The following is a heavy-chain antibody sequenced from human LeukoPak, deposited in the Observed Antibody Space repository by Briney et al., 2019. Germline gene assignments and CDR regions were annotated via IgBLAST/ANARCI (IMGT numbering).Heavy chain of an antibody. D-gene: IGHD3-22*01. CDR2: IYYSGST. Sequence: KPSETLSLTCTVSGGSISSSSYYWGWIRQPPGKGLEWIGSIYYSGSTYYNPSLKSRVTISVDTSKNQFSLKLSSVTAADTAVYYCAGSRYYDSSGYYYAERAFDYWGQGTLVTVSS. CDR3: AGSRYYDSSGYYYAERAFDY. CDR1: GGSISSSSYY. V-gene: IGHV4-39*01. J-gene: IGHJ4*02.